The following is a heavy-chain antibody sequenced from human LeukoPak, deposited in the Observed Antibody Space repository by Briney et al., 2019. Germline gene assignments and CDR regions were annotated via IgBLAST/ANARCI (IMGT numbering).Heavy chain of an antibody. J-gene: IGHJ4*02. CDR3: ARDRRDGYNYLMAFDY. D-gene: IGHD5-24*01. CDR1: GGTFSIYT. Sequence: SVKVSCKASGGTFSIYTISWVRQAPGRGLEWMGRIIPILGIANYAQKFQGRVTITADKSTSTAYMELSSLRSEDTAVYYCARDRRDGYNYLMAFDYWGQGTLVTVSS. CDR2: IIPILGIA. V-gene: IGHV1-69*04.